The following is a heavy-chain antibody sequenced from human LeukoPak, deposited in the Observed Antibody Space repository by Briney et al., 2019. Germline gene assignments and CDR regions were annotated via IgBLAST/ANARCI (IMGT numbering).Heavy chain of an antibody. J-gene: IGHJ6*03. Sequence: ASVKVSCKASGYTFTSYGISWLRQAPGQGLEWMGWISAYNGNTNYAQKLQGRVTMTTDTSTSTAYMELRSLRSDDTAVYYCGRIQNDYYYYYMDVWGKGTTVTVSS. CDR1: GYTFTSYG. D-gene: IGHD2-15*01. CDR3: GRIQNDYYYYYMDV. CDR2: ISAYNGNT. V-gene: IGHV1-18*01.